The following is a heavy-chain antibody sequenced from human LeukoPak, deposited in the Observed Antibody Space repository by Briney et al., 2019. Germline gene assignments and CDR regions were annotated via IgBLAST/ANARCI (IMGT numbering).Heavy chain of an antibody. D-gene: IGHD3-16*01. CDR3: ARDRRGLHLFDY. CDR2: INPTSGGT. CDR1: GYTFTDYY. V-gene: IGHV1-2*02. J-gene: IGHJ4*02. Sequence: ASVKVSCKASGYTFTDYYMRWVRQAPGQGLEWMGWINPTSGGTKYAQKFQGRVTMTRDTSISTAYMELSRLRSDDTAVYYCARDRRGLHLFDYWGQGTLVTVSS.